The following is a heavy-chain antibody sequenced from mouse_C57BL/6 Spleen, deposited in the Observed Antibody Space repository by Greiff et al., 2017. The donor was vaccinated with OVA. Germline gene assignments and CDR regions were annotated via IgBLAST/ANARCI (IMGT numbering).Heavy chain of an antibody. J-gene: IGHJ3*01. CDR1: GYTFTSYW. D-gene: IGHD1-1*01. Sequence: QVHVKQPGAELVKPGASVKLSCKASGYTFTSYWMHWVKQRPGRGLEWIGRIDPNSGGTKYNEKFKSKATLTVDKPSSTAYMQLSSLTSEDSAVYYCARHYGSSYGWFAYWGQGTLVTVSA. CDR3: ARHYGSSYGWFAY. V-gene: IGHV1-72*01. CDR2: IDPNSGGT.